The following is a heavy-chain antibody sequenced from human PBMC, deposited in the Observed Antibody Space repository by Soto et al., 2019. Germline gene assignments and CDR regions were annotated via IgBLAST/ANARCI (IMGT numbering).Heavy chain of an antibody. D-gene: IGHD4-4*01. V-gene: IGHV4-59*01. CDR1: GDSMSSYY. J-gene: IGHJ4*02. Sequence: PSETLSLTCTVSGDSMSSYYWSWIRQPPGKGLEWIGYIYYSGSTTYNPSLRSRVTMSVDTSKNQFSLRLSSVTAADTAVYYCARAKSNYQTFDHWGQGSQVTVSS. CDR3: ARAKSNYQTFDH. CDR2: IYYSGST.